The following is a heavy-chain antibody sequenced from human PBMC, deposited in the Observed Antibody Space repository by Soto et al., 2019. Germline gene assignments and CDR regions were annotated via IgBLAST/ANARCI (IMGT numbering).Heavy chain of an antibody. CDR3: ARAGYDSSGYDY. CDR2: INAGNGNT. D-gene: IGHD3-22*01. V-gene: IGHV1-3*01. CDR1: GYTFTSYA. J-gene: IGHJ4*02. Sequence: SVKVSCKASGYTFTSYATHWVRRAPGQRLEWMGWINAGNGNTKYSQKFQGRVTITRDTSASTAYMELSSLRSEDTAVYYCARAGYDSSGYDYWGQGTLVTSPQ.